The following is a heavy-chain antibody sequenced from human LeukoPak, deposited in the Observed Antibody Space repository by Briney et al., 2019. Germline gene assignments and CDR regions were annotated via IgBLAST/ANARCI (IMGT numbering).Heavy chain of an antibody. Sequence: PSETLSLTCAVYGGSFSGYYWSWIRQPPGKGLEWIGYIYYSGSTNYNPSLKSRVTISVDTSKNQFSLKLSSVTAADTAVYYCARAPSYSGSPPRAFDIWGQGTMVTVSS. CDR1: GGSFSGYY. V-gene: IGHV4-59*01. CDR3: ARAPSYSGSPPRAFDI. J-gene: IGHJ3*02. D-gene: IGHD1-26*01. CDR2: IYYSGST.